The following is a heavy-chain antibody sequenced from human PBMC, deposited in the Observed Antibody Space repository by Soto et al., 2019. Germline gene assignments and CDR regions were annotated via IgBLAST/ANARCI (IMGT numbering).Heavy chain of an antibody. Sequence: QVRLVESGGGVVQPGRSLRLSCSASGLTLSNYAMHWVRQAPGKGLEWVAVISYDGSNRYYADSVKGRFTISRDNYKNTLYLQMNSLRAEDTAVYYCARVTQAVAADDGGQGTLVTVSS. J-gene: IGHJ4*02. V-gene: IGHV3-30-3*01. CDR1: GLTLSNYA. CDR3: ARVTQAVAADD. CDR2: ISYDGSNR. D-gene: IGHD6-19*01.